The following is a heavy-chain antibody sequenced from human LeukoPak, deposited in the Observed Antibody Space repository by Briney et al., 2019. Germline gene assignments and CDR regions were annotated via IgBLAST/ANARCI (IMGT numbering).Heavy chain of an antibody. CDR1: GCTFSSYA. CDR2: ISGSGGST. Sequence: PGGSLRLSCADSGCTFSSYAMSWVRQAPGKGLEWVSAISGSGGSTYYADSVKGRFTISRDNSKNTLYLQMNSLRAEDTAVYYCAGRVVPAARWGAFDIWGQGTMVTISS. J-gene: IGHJ3*02. CDR3: AGRVVPAARWGAFDI. D-gene: IGHD2-2*01. V-gene: IGHV3-23*01.